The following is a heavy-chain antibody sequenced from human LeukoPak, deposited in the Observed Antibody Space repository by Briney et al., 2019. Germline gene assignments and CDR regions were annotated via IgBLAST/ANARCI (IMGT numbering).Heavy chain of an antibody. CDR3: ARVLDSSGYYYGFDP. CDR1: GGSFSGYY. V-gene: IGHV4-34*01. Sequence: PSETLSLTCAVYGGSFSGYYWSWIRQPPGKGLEWIGEINHSGSTNYNPSLKSRVTISVDTSKNQFSLKLSSVTAADTAVYYCARVLDSSGYYYGFDPWGQGTLVTVSS. J-gene: IGHJ5*02. D-gene: IGHD3-22*01. CDR2: INHSGST.